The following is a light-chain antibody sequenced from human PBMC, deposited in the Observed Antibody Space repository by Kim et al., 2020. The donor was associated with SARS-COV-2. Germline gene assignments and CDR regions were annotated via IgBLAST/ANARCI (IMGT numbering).Light chain of an antibody. V-gene: IGLV3-19*01. CDR2: GKN. J-gene: IGLJ2*01. CDR1: SLRTYY. Sequence: SSELTQDPAVSVALGQTVRITCQGDSLRTYYASWYQQKAGQAPVVVIYGKNNRPSGIPDRFSGSRSGNTASLTITGAQAEDEADYYCNSRAFTTNQLVFG. CDR3: NSRAFTTNQLV.